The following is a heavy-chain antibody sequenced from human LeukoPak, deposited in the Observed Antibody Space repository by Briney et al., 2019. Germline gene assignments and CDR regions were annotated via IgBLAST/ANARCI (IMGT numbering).Heavy chain of an antibody. CDR2: IYPGDSRT. CDR1: GDTFATSW. J-gene: IGHJ5*02. D-gene: IGHD2-2*01. Sequence: GESLKISCKGSGDTFATSWTGWVRQLPGKGLKWMGVIYPGDSRTRYSPSFQGQVTISADRSINTAYLQWSSLKASDTAMYYCGRRKFTSPWSDPWGQGTLVTVSS. V-gene: IGHV5-51*01. CDR3: GRRKFTSPWSDP.